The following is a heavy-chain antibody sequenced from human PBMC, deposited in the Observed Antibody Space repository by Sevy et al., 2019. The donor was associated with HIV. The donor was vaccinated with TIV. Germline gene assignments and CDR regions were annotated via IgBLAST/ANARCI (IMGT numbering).Heavy chain of an antibody. Sequence: GGSLRLSCAASGFTFSDYYMSWIRQAPGKGLEWVSYISSSSSYKNYADSVKGRFTISRDNAKNSLYLQMNSLRAEDTAVYYCARGKVGVYFDYWGQGTLVTVSS. CDR2: ISSSSSYK. D-gene: IGHD1-26*01. V-gene: IGHV3-11*06. CDR3: ARGKVGVYFDY. J-gene: IGHJ4*02. CDR1: GFTFSDYY.